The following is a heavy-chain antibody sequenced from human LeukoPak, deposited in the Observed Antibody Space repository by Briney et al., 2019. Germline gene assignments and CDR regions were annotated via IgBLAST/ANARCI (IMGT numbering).Heavy chain of an antibody. CDR3: AKDGSWSCTD. J-gene: IGHJ4*02. Sequence: GGSLRLFCAASGFTFSDSAVSWVRHSPGEGLKWVSSISNTGGRTYYADSVKGRFTISRDNSKGSLYLQMNSLRADDTAVYYCAKDGSWSCTDWGQGTLVRVSS. CDR2: ISNTGGRT. V-gene: IGHV3-23*01. D-gene: IGHD2-8*02. CDR1: GFTFSDSA.